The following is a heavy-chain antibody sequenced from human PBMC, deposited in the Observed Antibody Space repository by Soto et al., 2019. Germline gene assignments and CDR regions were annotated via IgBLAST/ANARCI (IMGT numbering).Heavy chain of an antibody. Sequence: GGSLRLSCAASGFTFSDYYMIWIRQAPGKGLEWVSYISSSGNSIYYADSVKGRFTISRDSAKNSLYLQMNSLRAEDTAVYYCARDYSDSSGFFGDYYGMDVWGQGTTVTVSS. CDR1: GFTFSDYY. CDR3: ARDYSDSSGFFGDYYGMDV. V-gene: IGHV3-11*01. J-gene: IGHJ6*01. D-gene: IGHD3-22*01. CDR2: ISSSGNSI.